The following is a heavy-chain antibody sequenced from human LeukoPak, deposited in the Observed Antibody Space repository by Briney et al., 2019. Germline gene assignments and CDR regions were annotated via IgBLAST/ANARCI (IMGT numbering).Heavy chain of an antibody. Sequence: PGGSLRLSCAASGFTFSDFYMSWIRQAPGKGLEWISYISSSGSSIYCADSVRGRFTISRDNAKNSLYLQMNTLRAEDTAVYYCARDLSTSSEDWWDYWGQGTLVTVSS. CDR1: GFTFSDFY. V-gene: IGHV3-11*01. CDR3: ARDLSTSSEDWWDY. CDR2: ISSSGSSI. D-gene: IGHD6-13*01. J-gene: IGHJ4*02.